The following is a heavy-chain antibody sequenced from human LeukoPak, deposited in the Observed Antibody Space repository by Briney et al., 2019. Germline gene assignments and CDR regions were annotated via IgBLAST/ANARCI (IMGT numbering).Heavy chain of an antibody. J-gene: IGHJ3*02. CDR2: IYTSGST. D-gene: IGHD3-3*01. V-gene: IGHV4-61*02. Sequence: SQTLSLTCTVSGGSISSGSYYWSWIRQPAGKGLEWIGRIYTSGSTNYNPSLKSRVTISVDTSKNQFSLKLSSVTAADTAVYYCARGVGPHYDFWSGYYQGAFDIWGQGTMVTVSS. CDR3: ARGVGPHYDFWSGYYQGAFDI. CDR1: GGSISSGSYY.